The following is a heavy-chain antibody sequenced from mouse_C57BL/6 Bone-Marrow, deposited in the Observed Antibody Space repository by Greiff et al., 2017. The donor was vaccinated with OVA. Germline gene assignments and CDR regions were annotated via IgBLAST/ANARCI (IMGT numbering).Heavy chain of an antibody. D-gene: IGHD2-4*01. J-gene: IGHJ3*01. Sequence: QVQLKESGAELARPGASVKLSCKASGYTFTSYGISWVKQRTGQGLEWIGEIYPRSGNTYYNEKFKGKATLTADKSSSTAYMELRSLTSEDSAVYFCARDYDEGAWFAYWGQGTLVTVSA. V-gene: IGHV1-81*01. CDR2: IYPRSGNT. CDR1: GYTFTSYG. CDR3: ARDYDEGAWFAY.